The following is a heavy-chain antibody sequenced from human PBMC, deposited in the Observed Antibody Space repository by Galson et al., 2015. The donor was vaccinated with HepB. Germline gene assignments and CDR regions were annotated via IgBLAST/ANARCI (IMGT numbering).Heavy chain of an antibody. CDR2: ITSDGSSR. CDR1: GFTFSSYW. CDR3: ARSIPYGDYYNYYDMDV. V-gene: IGHV3-74*01. D-gene: IGHD4-17*01. J-gene: IGHJ6*02. Sequence: SLRLSCAASGFTFSSYWMHWVRQALGKGLVWASRITSDGSSRNYADYVKGRFTISRDNAKNTLYLQMNSLRAKDTAVYYCARSIPYGDYYNYYDMDVWGQGTTVTVSS.